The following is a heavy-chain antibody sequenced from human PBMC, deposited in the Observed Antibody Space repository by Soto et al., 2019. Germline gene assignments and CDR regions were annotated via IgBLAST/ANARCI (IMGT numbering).Heavy chain of an antibody. J-gene: IGHJ4*02. CDR2: INAGNGNT. Sequence: QVQLVQSGAEVQKPGASVKVSCKASGYTFTSYAMHWVRQAPGQRLEWMGWINAGNGNTKYSQKFQGRVTITRDTSASTAYMELSSLRSEDTAVYYCSRGPGGPDGPGDYWGQGTLVTVSS. CDR1: GYTFTSYA. D-gene: IGHD2-15*01. CDR3: SRGPGGPDGPGDY. V-gene: IGHV1-3*01.